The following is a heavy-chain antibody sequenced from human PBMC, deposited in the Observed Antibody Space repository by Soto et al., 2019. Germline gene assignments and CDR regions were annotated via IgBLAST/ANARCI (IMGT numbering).Heavy chain of an antibody. V-gene: IGHV4-61*08. D-gene: IGHD6-13*01. CDR1: GGSISSGDYY. CDR3: AGVGRLITAAGLLDA. J-gene: IGHJ5*02. Sequence: SETLSLTCTVSGGSISSGDYYWTWIRQPPGKGLEWIGHIYYSGSTNYNPSLKSRLTLSLDTSKNQFSLKLTSVTAADTAVYYCAGVGRLITAAGLLDAWGQGTLVTVSS. CDR2: IYYSGST.